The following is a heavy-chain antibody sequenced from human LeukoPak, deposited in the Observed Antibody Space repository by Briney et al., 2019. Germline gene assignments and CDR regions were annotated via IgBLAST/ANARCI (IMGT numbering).Heavy chain of an antibody. CDR3: VRGVGGDQGYFDT. V-gene: IGHV3-9*01. Sequence: GGSLRLSCAASGFIFGDYSMHWVRQAPGKGLEWVADISWNSGSLSYADSVKGRFTISRDNAKNSLYLQMNRLRTEDTARYYCVRGVGGDQGYFDTWGGGALATVSS. D-gene: IGHD3-10*01. CDR2: ISWNSGSL. CDR1: GFIFGDYS. J-gene: IGHJ2*01.